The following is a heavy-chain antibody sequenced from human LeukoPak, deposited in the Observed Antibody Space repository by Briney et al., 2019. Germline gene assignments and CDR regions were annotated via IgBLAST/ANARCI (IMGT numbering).Heavy chain of an antibody. CDR3: ARFSPRAMGNYLDF. J-gene: IGHJ4*02. V-gene: IGHV4-30-2*01. D-gene: IGHD7-27*01. CDR1: GGSISSGSYY. CDR2: IYPRGST. Sequence: SETLSLTCTVSGGSISSGSYYWSWIRQPAGKGLEWIGYIYPRGSTYYNPSLKSRVILSLDKSATQFSLNLSSVTAADTAVYYCARFSPRAMGNYLDFWGQGTLVTVSS.